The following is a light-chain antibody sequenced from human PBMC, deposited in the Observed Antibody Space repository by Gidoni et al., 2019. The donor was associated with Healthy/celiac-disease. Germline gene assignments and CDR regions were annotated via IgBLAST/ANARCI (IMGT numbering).Light chain of an antibody. V-gene: IGLV1-44*01. Sequence: QTVLTQPPSASGTPGERGTISCSGSSSNIGRNTVNWYQQLTGTAPKLLIYSNNQRPSGVPDRFSGSKSGTSASLAISGLQSEDEADYYCAAWDDSLNVVVFGGGTKLTVL. J-gene: IGLJ2*01. CDR1: SSNIGRNT. CDR3: AAWDDSLNVVV. CDR2: SNN.